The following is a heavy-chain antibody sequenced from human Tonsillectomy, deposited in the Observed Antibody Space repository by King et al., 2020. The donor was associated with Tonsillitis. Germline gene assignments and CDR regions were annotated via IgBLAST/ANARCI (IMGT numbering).Heavy chain of an antibody. CDR3: ARGWSISWYRYFFDY. J-gene: IGHJ4*02. CDR1: ADSLTTYY. CDR2: IHISGNT. D-gene: IGHD6-13*01. Sequence: QLQESGPGLVKPSETLSLTCNVSADSLTTYYWSWLRQPPGKGLEWIGFIHISGNTNSNPSLRSRVTISLDTPKNQISLSLNSLTAADAAVYYCARGWSISWYRYFFDYWGQGTLVTVSS. V-gene: IGHV4-59*01.